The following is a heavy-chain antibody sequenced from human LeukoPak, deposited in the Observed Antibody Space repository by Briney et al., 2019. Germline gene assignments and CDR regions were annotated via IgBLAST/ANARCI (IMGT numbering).Heavy chain of an antibody. CDR2: IEGDGSST. D-gene: IGHD3-10*01. J-gene: IGHJ4*02. Sequence: GGSLRLSCAASGFAFSRYLMHWVRQAPGKGLVWVSRIEGDGSSTTYADYVKGRFTISRDNAKNTLYLQMNSLRAEDTAVYFCARDPSAFAGYFDFWGQGTLVTASS. V-gene: IGHV3-74*01. CDR3: ARDPSAFAGYFDF. CDR1: GFAFSRYL.